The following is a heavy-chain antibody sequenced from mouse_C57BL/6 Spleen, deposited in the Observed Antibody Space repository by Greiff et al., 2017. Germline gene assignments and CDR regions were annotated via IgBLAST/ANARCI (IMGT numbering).Heavy chain of an antibody. CDR2: IDPENGDT. CDR3: TTGYYYGRDY. J-gene: IGHJ2*01. CDR1: GFNIKDDY. V-gene: IGHV14-4*01. Sequence: VQLKESGAELVRPGASVKLSCTASGFNIKDDYMHWVKQRPEQGLEWIGWIDPENGDTEYASKFQGKATITADTSSNTAYLQLSSLTSEDTAVYYCTTGYYYGRDYWGQGTTLTVSS. D-gene: IGHD1-1*01.